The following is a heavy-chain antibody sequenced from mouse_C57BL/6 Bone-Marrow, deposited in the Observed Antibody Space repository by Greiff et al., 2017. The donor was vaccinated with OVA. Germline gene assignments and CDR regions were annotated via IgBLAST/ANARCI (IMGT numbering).Heavy chain of an antibody. CDR2: IWGGGST. Sequence: VKLVESGPGLVAPSQSLSITCTVSGFSLTSYGVDWVRQPPGKGLEWLGVIWGGGSTTYNSALMSRLSISKDNSKSQVFLKMNSLQTDDTAMYYCAVTTVVATEWYFDVWGTGTTVTGSS. V-gene: IGHV2-9*01. J-gene: IGHJ1*03. D-gene: IGHD1-1*01. CDR3: AVTTVVATEWYFDV. CDR1: GFSLTSYG.